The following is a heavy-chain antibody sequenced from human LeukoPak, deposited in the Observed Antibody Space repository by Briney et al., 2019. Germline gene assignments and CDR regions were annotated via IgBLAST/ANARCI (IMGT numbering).Heavy chain of an antibody. D-gene: IGHD4-11*01. CDR1: GYTFTSYD. V-gene: IGHV1-8*02. CDR3: ARDPRPMEAVTAPYFDY. Sequence: ASVKVSCKASGYTFTSYDINWVRQATGQGLEWMGWMNPNSGNTGYALKFQGRVTMTRNTSISTAYMELSSLRSEDTAVYYCARDPRPMEAVTAPYFDYWGQGTLVTVSS. J-gene: IGHJ4*02. CDR2: MNPNSGNT.